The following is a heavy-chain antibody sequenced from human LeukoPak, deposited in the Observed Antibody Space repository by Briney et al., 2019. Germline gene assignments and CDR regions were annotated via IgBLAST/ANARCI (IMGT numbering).Heavy chain of an antibody. CDR2: IRYDGSNK. CDR1: GFTFSSYG. J-gene: IGHJ4*02. V-gene: IGHV3-30*02. Sequence: PGGSLRLSCAASGFTFSSYGMHWVRQAPGKGLEWVAFIRYDGSNKYYADSVKGRFTISRDNSKNTLYLQMSSLRAEDTAVYYCAKDHPYYFDYWGQGTLVTVSS. CDR3: AKDHPYYFDY.